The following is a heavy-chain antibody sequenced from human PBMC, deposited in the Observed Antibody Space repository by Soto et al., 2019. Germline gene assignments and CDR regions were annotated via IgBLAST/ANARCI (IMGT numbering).Heavy chain of an antibody. J-gene: IGHJ5*02. CDR2: ISSSSSYI. CDR1: GFTFSSYS. CDR3: ARGSEDWLLSVNWFDP. D-gene: IGHD3-9*01. Sequence: PGGSLRLSCAASGFTFSSYSMNWVRQAPGKGLEWVSSISSSSSYIYYADSVKGRFTISRDNAKNSLYLQMNSLRAEDTAVYYCARGSEDWLLSVNWFDPWGQGTLVTVPS. V-gene: IGHV3-21*01.